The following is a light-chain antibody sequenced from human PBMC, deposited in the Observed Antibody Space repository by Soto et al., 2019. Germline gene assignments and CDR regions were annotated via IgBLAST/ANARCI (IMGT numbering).Light chain of an antibody. Sequence: DIHLTQTPSTLSASVGHEVTITCRASQTISRWLAWYQQKPGRAPKLLIYDASTLESGVPSRFSGSGYETEFTLTLSRLQPDDFATYFCHSRAFGQGTRLEIK. CDR1: QTISRW. J-gene: IGKJ5*01. CDR2: DAS. V-gene: IGKV1-5*01. CDR3: HSRA.